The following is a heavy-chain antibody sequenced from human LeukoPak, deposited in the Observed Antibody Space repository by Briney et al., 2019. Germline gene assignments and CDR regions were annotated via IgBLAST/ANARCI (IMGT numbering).Heavy chain of an antibody. D-gene: IGHD3-22*01. J-gene: IGHJ4*02. CDR3: ARNYHDSSGYQESAFDY. CDR1: GFIFSSHW. CDR2: IKQDGSEM. V-gene: IGHV3-7*01. Sequence: GGSLRLSCAASGFIFSSHWMSWVRQAPGKGLEWVANIKQDGSEMYYVDSVKGRFTISRDNAKNSLDLQMNSLRAEDTAVYYCARNYHDSSGYQESAFDYWGQGTLVTVSS.